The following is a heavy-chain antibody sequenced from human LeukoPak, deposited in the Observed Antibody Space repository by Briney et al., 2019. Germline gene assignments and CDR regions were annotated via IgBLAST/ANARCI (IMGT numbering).Heavy chain of an antibody. Sequence: PSETLSLTCTVSGGSISSSSYYWGWIRQPPGKGLEWIGSIYYSGSTYYNPSLKSRVTISVDTSKNQFSLKLSSVTAADTAVYYCARGSGSPPYYMDVWGKGTTVTVSS. CDR3: ARGSGSPPYYMDV. V-gene: IGHV4-39*07. J-gene: IGHJ6*03. CDR2: IYYSGST. CDR1: GGSISSSSYY. D-gene: IGHD1-26*01.